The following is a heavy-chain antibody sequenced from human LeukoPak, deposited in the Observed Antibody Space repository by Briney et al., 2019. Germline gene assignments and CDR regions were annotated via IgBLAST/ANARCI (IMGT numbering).Heavy chain of an antibody. Sequence: SETLSLTCTVSGYSISSYYWSWIRQPPGKGLEWIGYIYYSGSTNYNPSLKSRVTISVDTSKNQFSLKLSSVTAADTAVYYCAAVDFWSGYRVDYWGQGTLVTVSS. J-gene: IGHJ4*02. D-gene: IGHD3-3*01. CDR3: AAVDFWSGYRVDY. CDR2: IYYSGST. CDR1: GYSISSYY. V-gene: IGHV4-59*01.